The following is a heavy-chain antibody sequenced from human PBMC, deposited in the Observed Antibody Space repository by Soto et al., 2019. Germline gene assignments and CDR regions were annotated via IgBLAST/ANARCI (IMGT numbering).Heavy chain of an antibody. Sequence: PGGSLRLSCAASGFTFSSYAMSWVRQAPGKGLEWVSAISGSGGSTYYADSVKGRFTISRDNSKNTLYLQMNSLRAEDTAVYYCAKDRAVVPAANGYYFDYWGQGTLVTVSS. CDR3: AKDRAVVPAANGYYFDY. D-gene: IGHD2-2*01. CDR1: GFTFSSYA. J-gene: IGHJ4*02. CDR2: ISGSGGST. V-gene: IGHV3-23*01.